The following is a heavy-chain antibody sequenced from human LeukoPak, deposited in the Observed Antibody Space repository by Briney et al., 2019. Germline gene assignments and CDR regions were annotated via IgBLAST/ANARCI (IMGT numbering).Heavy chain of an antibody. D-gene: IGHD1-26*01. Sequence: GGSLRLSCAASGFTFSSYGMHWVRQAPGKGLEWVAFIRYDGSNKYYADSVKGRFTVSRDNSKNTLYLQMNSLRAEDTAVYYCAKDWGLGGSYKGVDYWGQGTLVTVSS. CDR3: AKDWGLGGSYKGVDY. V-gene: IGHV3-30*02. CDR2: IRYDGSNK. CDR1: GFTFSSYG. J-gene: IGHJ4*02.